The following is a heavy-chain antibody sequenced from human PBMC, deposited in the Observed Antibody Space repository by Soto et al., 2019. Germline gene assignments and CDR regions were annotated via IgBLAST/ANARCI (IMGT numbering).Heavy chain of an antibody. J-gene: IGHJ4*02. CDR1: GFTFSDYY. CDR3: ARDEDYYGSGSPEIGFDY. Sequence: GGSLRLSCAASGFTFSDYYMSWIRQAPGKGLEWVSYISSSGSTIYYADSVKGRFTISRDNAKNSLYLQMNSLRAEDTAVYYCARDEDYYGSGSPEIGFDYWGQGTLVTVSS. CDR2: ISSSGSTI. V-gene: IGHV3-11*01. D-gene: IGHD3-10*01.